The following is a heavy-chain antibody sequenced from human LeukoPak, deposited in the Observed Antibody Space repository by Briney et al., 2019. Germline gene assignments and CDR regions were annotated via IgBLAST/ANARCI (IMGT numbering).Heavy chain of an antibody. D-gene: IGHD6-19*01. Sequence: SVKVSCEASGGTFSSYAISWVRQAPGQGVEWMGGIILIFGTANYAQKFQGRVTITADESTSTAYMELSSLRSEDTTVYYCARARIAVAGFDYWGQGTLVTVSS. V-gene: IGHV1-69*13. J-gene: IGHJ4*02. CDR2: IILIFGTA. CDR3: ARARIAVAGFDY. CDR1: GGTFSSYA.